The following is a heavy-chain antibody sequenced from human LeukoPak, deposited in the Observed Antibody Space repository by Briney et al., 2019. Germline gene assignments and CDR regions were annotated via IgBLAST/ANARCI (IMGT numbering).Heavy chain of an antibody. V-gene: IGHV3-49*04. CDR3: TREPEYQLLSHYYYYYMDV. CDR1: GFTFSSYE. J-gene: IGHJ6*03. CDR2: IRSKAYGGTT. D-gene: IGHD2-2*01. Sequence: GGSLRLSCAASGFTFSSYEMNWVRQAPGKGLEWVGFIRSKAYGGTTEYAASVKGRFTISRDDSKSIAYLQMNSLKTEDTAVYYCTREPEYQLLSHYYYYYMDVWGKGTTVTVSS.